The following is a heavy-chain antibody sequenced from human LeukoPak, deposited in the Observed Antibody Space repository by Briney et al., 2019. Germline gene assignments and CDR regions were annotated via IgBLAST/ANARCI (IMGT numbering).Heavy chain of an antibody. D-gene: IGHD6-19*01. CDR1: GFIVSSNY. CDR3: ASLAVGDAFDI. J-gene: IGHJ3*02. V-gene: IGHV3-53*05. CDR2: IYSGGST. Sequence: PGGSLRLSCAASGFIVSSNYMSWVRQAPGKGLEWVSVIYSGGSTYYADSVKGRFTISRDNSKNTLYLQMNSLRAEDTAVYYCASLAVGDAFDIWGQGTMVTVSS.